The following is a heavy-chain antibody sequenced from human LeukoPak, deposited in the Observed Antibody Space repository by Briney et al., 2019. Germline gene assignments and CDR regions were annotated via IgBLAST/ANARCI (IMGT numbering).Heavy chain of an antibody. CDR1: GFTFSSYW. CDR2: IKQDGNER. CDR3: AREGGLFLTETYYFDY. Sequence: PGGSLRLSCAASGFTFSSYWMSWVRQAPGKGLEWVANIKQDGNERYYVDSVKGRFTISRDNAKNSLYLQMKSLRAEDTAVYYCAREGGLFLTETYYFDYWGQGTLVTVSS. J-gene: IGHJ4*02. D-gene: IGHD3-9*01. V-gene: IGHV3-7*01.